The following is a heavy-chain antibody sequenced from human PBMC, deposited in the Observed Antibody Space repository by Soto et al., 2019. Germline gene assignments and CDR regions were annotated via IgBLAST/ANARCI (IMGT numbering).Heavy chain of an antibody. CDR2: INPKSGGT. CDR3: ARGDSTDCSNGVCSFFYNHDMDV. D-gene: IGHD2-8*01. J-gene: IGHJ6*04. Sequence: ASVKVSCKASGYSFTDYHIHWVRQAPGQGLEWLGRINPKSGGTSTAQKFQGWVTMTTDTSISTASMELTRLTSDDTAIYYCARGDSTDCSNGVCSFFYNHDMDVWGNGTKVTVSS. CDR1: GYSFTDYH. V-gene: IGHV1-2*04.